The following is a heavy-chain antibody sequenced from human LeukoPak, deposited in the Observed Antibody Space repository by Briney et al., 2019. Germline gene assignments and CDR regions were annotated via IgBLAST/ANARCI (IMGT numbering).Heavy chain of an antibody. CDR1: GYSISSGYY. CDR3: ASWQWFGEHY. Sequence: PSETLSLTCAVSGYSISSGYYWGWIRQPPGKGLEWIGSIYHSGSTYYNPSLKSRVTISVDTSKNQFSLKLSSVTAADTAVYCCASWQWFGEHYWGQGTLVTVSS. J-gene: IGHJ4*02. V-gene: IGHV4-38-2*01. CDR2: IYHSGST. D-gene: IGHD3-10*01.